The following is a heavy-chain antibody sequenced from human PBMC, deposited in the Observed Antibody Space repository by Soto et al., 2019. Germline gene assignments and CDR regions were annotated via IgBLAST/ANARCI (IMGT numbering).Heavy chain of an antibody. CDR3: AKDRYSNYRLIDY. J-gene: IGHJ4*02. Sequence: QVQLVESGGGVVQPGRSLRLSCAASGFTFSSYGMHWVRQAPGKGLEWVAVISYDGSNKYYADSMKGRFTISRDNSKNTLSLQMNSLRAADTAVYYCAKDRYSNYRLIDYWGQGALVTVSS. CDR1: GFTFSSYG. CDR2: ISYDGSNK. D-gene: IGHD4-4*01. V-gene: IGHV3-30*18.